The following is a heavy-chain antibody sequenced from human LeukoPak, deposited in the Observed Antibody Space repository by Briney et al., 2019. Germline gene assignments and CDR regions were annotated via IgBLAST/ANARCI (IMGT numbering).Heavy chain of an antibody. D-gene: IGHD3-3*01. CDR2: VYYSGST. J-gene: IGHJ4*02. CDR1: GDSFSSYH. Sequence: PSETLSLTCTVSGDSFSSYHWTWIRQPPGKGLEWIGYVYYSGSTNYNPSLKSRVSISVDTSKNQFSLKLSSVTAADTAVYYCARSYYDVWSGYNHPYYFDYWGQGTLVTVSS. V-gene: IGHV4-59*01. CDR3: ARSYYDVWSGYNHPYYFDY.